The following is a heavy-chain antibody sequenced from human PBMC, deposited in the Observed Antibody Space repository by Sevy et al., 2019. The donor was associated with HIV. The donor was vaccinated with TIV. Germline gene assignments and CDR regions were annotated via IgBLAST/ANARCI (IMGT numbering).Heavy chain of an antibody. J-gene: IGHJ4*02. CDR1: GFLFSSYE. CDR2: ITSSDRDK. Sequence: GGSLRLSCTASGFLFSSYEMNWVRQAPGKGLEWVSCITSSDRDKYYSDSVKGRFTFSGDNAKNSLFLQMNSLGAEDAAVYYGAGDLPPSATTVHYFDYWGQGTLVTVSS. D-gene: IGHD4-17*01. CDR3: AGDLPPSATTVHYFDY. V-gene: IGHV3-48*03.